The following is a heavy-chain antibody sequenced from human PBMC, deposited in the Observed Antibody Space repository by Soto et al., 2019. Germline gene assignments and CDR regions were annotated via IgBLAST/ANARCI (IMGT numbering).Heavy chain of an antibody. Sequence: EVQLLESGGGLVQPGGSLRLSCAASGFSFTNYAMSWVRQAPGQGLEWVSAISGSGGSTYYADSVKGRFTISRDNSKNTLYLQMNSLRAEDTAVYYCAKELSPYSSSWFAYWGQGSLVTVSS. V-gene: IGHV3-23*01. CDR1: GFSFTNYA. J-gene: IGHJ4*02. D-gene: IGHD6-13*01. CDR2: ISGSGGST. CDR3: AKELSPYSSSWFAY.